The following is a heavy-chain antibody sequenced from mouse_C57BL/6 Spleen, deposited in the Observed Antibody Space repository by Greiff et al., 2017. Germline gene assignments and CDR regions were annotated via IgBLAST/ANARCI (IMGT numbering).Heavy chain of an antibody. D-gene: IGHD1-1*02. V-gene: IGHV1-7*01. Sequence: QVQLQQSGAELAKPGASVKLSCKASGYTFTSYWMHWVKQRPGQGLEWIGYINPSSGYTKYNQKFKDKATLTAEKSSSTAYMQLSSLTYEDSAVYYWASWGSDYAMDYWGQGTSVTVSS. CDR2: INPSSGYT. CDR3: ASWGSDYAMDY. J-gene: IGHJ4*01. CDR1: GYTFTSYW.